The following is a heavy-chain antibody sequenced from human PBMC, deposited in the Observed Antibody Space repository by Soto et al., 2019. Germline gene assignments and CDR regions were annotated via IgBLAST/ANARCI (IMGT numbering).Heavy chain of an antibody. CDR3: TTDSYITVTPVRLDY. CDR1: GFTFSSYS. V-gene: IGHV3-15*07. J-gene: IGHJ4*01. D-gene: IGHD4-4*01. Sequence: VGSLRLSCAASGFTFSSYSMNWVRQAPGKGLEWVGRVKSKTHGGTTDFAASVKGRFAISRDDSISMAFMRMNSLKIEDTAVYYCTTDSYITVTPVRLDYWGHGTLVTVSS. CDR2: VKSKTHGGTT.